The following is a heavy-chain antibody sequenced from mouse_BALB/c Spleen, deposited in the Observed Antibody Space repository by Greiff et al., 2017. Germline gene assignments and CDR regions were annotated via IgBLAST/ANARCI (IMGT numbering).Heavy chain of an antibody. D-gene: IGHD1-3*01. CDR2: IDTSDSYT. CDR3: ARDISGFAY. CDR1: GYTFTDYW. V-gene: IGHV1-69*01. Sequence: VQLHQPGAELVMPGASVKMSCKASGYTFTDYWMHWVKQRPGQGLEWIGAIDTSDSYTSYNQKFKGKATLTVDESSSTAYMQLSSLTSEDSAVYYCARDISGFAYWGQGTLVTVSA. J-gene: IGHJ3*01.